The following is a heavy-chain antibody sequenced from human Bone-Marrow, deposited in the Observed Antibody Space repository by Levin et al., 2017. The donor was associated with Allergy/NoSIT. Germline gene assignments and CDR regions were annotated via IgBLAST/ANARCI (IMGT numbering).Heavy chain of an antibody. Sequence: LPGGSLRLSCSASGFTFSNYEINWVRQAPGKGLEYVSAISSSGGSTYYADSVKGRFTISRDNSKNTLYLQMSSLRAEDTAVYYCVKVAAATHSFYDYWGQGTLVTVSS. CDR2: ISSSGGST. V-gene: IGHV3-64D*06. CDR3: VKVAAATHSFYDY. J-gene: IGHJ4*02. CDR1: GFTFSNYE. D-gene: IGHD2-15*01.